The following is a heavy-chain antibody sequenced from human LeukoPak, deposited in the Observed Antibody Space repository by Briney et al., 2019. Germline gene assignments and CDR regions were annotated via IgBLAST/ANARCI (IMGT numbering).Heavy chain of an antibody. Sequence: GGSLRLSCAASGFTFSSYGMSWVRQAPGKGLEWVSAISGSGGSTYYADSVKGRFTISRDNSKNTLYLQMNSLRAEDTAVYYCAKARSVVVVAATERWGQGTLVTVSS. CDR1: GFTFSSYG. CDR3: AKARSVVVVAATER. CDR2: ISGSGGST. V-gene: IGHV3-23*01. D-gene: IGHD2-15*01. J-gene: IGHJ1*01.